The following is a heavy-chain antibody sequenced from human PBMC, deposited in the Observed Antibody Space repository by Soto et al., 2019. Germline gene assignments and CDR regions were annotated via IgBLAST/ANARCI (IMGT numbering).Heavy chain of an antibody. Sequence: PSETLCLTCNVSGGSISTSRSYWAWIRQPPGKGLEWLANIFYSGSTYYNPSLASRVTVSVDTSKNEFSLKLRSVTAADTAVYYCARQPTTGDTDLWFDPWGQGTLVTVSS. V-gene: IGHV4-39*01. CDR2: IFYSGST. CDR1: GGSISTSRSY. D-gene: IGHD2-21*01. J-gene: IGHJ5*02. CDR3: ARQPTTGDTDLWFDP.